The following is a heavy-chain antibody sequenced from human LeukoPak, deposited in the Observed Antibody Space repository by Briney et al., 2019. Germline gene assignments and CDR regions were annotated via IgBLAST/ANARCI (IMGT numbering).Heavy chain of an antibody. CDR1: GGSISSSSYY. CDR2: IHYNGST. V-gene: IGHV4-39*07. J-gene: IGHJ4*02. Sequence: SETLSLTCPVSGGSISSSSYYWGCIRQPPGKGLEWIGSIHYNGSTCYNPSLESRVIMSVDTSKNQFSLNLTSVTAADAAMYYCARDRGVPRPYYFDQWGQGTLVTVSS. CDR3: ARDRGVPRPYYFDQ. D-gene: IGHD3-10*01.